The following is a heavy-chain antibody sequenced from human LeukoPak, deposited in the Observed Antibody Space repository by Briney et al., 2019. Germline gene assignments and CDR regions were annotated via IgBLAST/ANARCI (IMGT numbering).Heavy chain of an antibody. J-gene: IGHJ3*02. CDR1: GFTFSSYI. CDR2: ISSSSSYI. CDR3: ARRTSGAFAI. Sequence: PEGSLRLSCAASGFTFSSYIMNWVRQAPGKGLELVSSISSSSSYIYYADSVKGRFTISRDNAKNSLYLQMNSRSAEDTAVYYCARRTSGAFAIWGQGTKVTVSS. V-gene: IGHV3-21*01.